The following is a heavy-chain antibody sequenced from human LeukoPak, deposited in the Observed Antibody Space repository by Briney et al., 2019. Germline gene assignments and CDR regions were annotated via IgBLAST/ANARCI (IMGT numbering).Heavy chain of an antibody. V-gene: IGHV1-2*02. CDR3: AKTYYYDSSGPFDY. D-gene: IGHD3-22*01. Sequence: EASVKVSCKASGYTFTGYCIHWVRQAPGQGLEWMGWINPNSGGTNYAQKFQGRVTMTRDTSISTAYMELSRLRSDDTAVYYCAKTYYYDSSGPFDYWGQGTLVTVSS. CDR2: INPNSGGT. J-gene: IGHJ4*02. CDR1: GYTFTGYC.